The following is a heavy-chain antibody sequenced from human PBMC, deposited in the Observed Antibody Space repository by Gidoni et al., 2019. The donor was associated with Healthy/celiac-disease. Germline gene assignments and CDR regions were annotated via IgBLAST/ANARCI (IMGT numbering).Heavy chain of an antibody. Sequence: QVQLVESGGGVVQPGRSLRLSCAASGFTFSSYAMHWVRQAPGKGLEWVAVISYDGSNKYYADSVKGRFTISRDNSKNTLYLQMNSLRAEDTAVYYCASRRRGVRGQNYHYGMDVWGQGTTVTVSS. CDR3: ASRRRGVRGQNYHYGMDV. CDR2: ISYDGSNK. J-gene: IGHJ6*02. V-gene: IGHV3-30-3*01. CDR1: GFTFSSYA. D-gene: IGHD3-10*01.